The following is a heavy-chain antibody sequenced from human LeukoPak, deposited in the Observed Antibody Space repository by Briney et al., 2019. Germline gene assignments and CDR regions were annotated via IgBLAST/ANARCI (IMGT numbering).Heavy chain of an antibody. CDR2: IYPGDSDT. D-gene: IGHD7-27*01. J-gene: IGHJ3*02. CDR3: ATQKDYPGDVISAFDI. Sequence: PGESLKISCKSSGYSFTNYWIGWVRQMPGKGLEWMGIIYPGDSDTRYSPSFQGQVTISADKSISSAYLQWSSLKASDTAMYYCATQKDYPGDVISAFDIWGQGTMVTVSS. CDR1: GYSFTNYW. V-gene: IGHV5-51*01.